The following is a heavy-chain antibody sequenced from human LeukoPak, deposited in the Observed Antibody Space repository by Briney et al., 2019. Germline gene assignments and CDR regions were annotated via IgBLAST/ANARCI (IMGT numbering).Heavy chain of an antibody. CDR2: IYYSGST. J-gene: IGHJ5*02. CDR3: AVAMVLNWFDP. CDR1: GGSISSSGYY. Sequence: SETLSLTCTVSGGSISSSGYYWVWIRQPPGKGLEWIGSIYYSGSTYYSPSLKSRVTISVDTSRNQISLKLSSVTAADTAVYYCAVAMVLNWFDPWGQGTPVTVSS. V-gene: IGHV4-39*01. D-gene: IGHD5-18*01.